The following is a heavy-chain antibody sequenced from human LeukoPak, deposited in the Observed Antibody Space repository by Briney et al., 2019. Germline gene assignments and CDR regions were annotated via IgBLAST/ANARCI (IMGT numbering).Heavy chain of an antibody. Sequence: GGSLRLSCAASGFTFNVYSMNWVRQAPGKGLEWVSYISNSDTTTYYADSVRGRFTISRDNGKNSLYLQMNSLGAEDTAVYHCVRDSGYCSGGSCFPYWYFDLWGRGTLVTVSS. J-gene: IGHJ2*01. V-gene: IGHV3-48*01. CDR3: VRDSGYCSGGSCFPYWYFDL. D-gene: IGHD2-15*01. CDR2: ISNSDTTT. CDR1: GFTFNVYS.